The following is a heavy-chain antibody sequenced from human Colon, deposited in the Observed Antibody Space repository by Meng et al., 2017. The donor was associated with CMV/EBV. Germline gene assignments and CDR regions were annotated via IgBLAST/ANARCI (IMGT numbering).Heavy chain of an antibody. Sequence: QVQLVQSGSELKKPGASVKVSCEVSGYNFATYAINWVRQAPGQGLEWMGWINTNTGSPTYAQGFTGRFVFSLDPSVNTAYLQISSLKAEDTAVYFCARDYYYGSGLDYWGQVTLVTVSS. CDR1: GYNFATYA. CDR3: ARDYYYGSGLDY. CDR2: INTNTGSP. D-gene: IGHD3-10*01. J-gene: IGHJ4*01. V-gene: IGHV7-4-1*02.